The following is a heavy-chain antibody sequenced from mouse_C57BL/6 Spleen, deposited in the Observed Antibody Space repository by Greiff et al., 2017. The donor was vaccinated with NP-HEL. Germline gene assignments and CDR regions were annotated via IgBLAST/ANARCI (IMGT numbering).Heavy chain of an antibody. CDR3: ARGDDYDVRFAY. D-gene: IGHD2-4*01. J-gene: IGHJ3*01. Sequence: LQQSGAELVKPGASVKISCKASGYAFSSYWMNWVKQRPGKGLEWIGQIYPGDGDTNYNGKFKGKATLTADKSSSTAYMQLSSLTSEDSAVYFCARGDDYDVRFAYWGQGTLVTVSA. V-gene: IGHV1-80*01. CDR2: IYPGDGDT. CDR1: GYAFSSYW.